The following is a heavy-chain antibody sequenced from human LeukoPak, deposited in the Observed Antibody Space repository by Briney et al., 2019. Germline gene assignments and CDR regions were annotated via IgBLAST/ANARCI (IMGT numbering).Heavy chain of an antibody. CDR1: GFTFTMFS. J-gene: IGHJ4*02. D-gene: IGHD6-19*01. CDR3: ARDLAVAGPMYYFDY. CDR2: IRGRSDTT. Sequence: GGSLRLSCAASGFTFTMFSMNWLRQAPGKGLEWIAFIRGRSDTTYYADSVQGRFTISRDNAEDSVYLQMNSLRVEDTAVYYCARDLAVAGPMYYFDYWGQGTLVTVSS. V-gene: IGHV3-48*01.